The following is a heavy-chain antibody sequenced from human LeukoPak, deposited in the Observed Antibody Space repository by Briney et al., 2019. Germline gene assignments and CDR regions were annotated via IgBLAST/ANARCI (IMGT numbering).Heavy chain of an antibody. CDR2: ISAYNGNT. CDR1: GYTFTSYA. J-gene: IGHJ3*02. V-gene: IGHV1-18*01. D-gene: IGHD5-18*01. CDR3: ARELVGYNYAHDAFDI. Sequence: ASVKVSCKASGYTFTSYAMHWVRQAPGQGLEWMGWISAYNGNTNYAQKLQGRVTMTTDTSTSTAYMELRSLRSDDTAVYYCARELVGYNYAHDAFDIWGQGTMVTVSS.